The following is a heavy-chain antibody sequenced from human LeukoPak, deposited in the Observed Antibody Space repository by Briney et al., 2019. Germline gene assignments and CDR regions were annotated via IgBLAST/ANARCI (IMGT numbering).Heavy chain of an antibody. D-gene: IGHD1-26*01. V-gene: IGHV3-66*02. J-gene: IGHJ4*02. CDR2: IYSGGST. CDR1: GFTVSSNY. CDR3: ARGRIVGAYPFDY. Sequence: GGSLRLSCAASGFTVSSNYVSWVRQAPGKGLEWVSVIYSGGSTYYADSVKGRFTISRDNSKNTLYLQMNSLRAEDTAVYYCARGRIVGAYPFDYWGQGTLVTVSS.